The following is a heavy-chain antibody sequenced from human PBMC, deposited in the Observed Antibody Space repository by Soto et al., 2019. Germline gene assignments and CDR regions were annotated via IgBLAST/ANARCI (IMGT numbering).Heavy chain of an antibody. CDR1: GYTFTSYA. J-gene: IGHJ6*02. CDR3: AATTVTSRVQYGMDV. V-gene: IGHV1-3*01. Sequence: QVQLVQSGAEVKKPGASVKVSCKASGYTFTSYAMHWVRQAPGQRLEWMGWINAGNGNTKYSQKFQGRVTITRDTSASTAYMELSRLRSEDTAVYYCAATTVTSRVQYGMDVWGQGTTVTVSS. D-gene: IGHD4-17*01. CDR2: INAGNGNT.